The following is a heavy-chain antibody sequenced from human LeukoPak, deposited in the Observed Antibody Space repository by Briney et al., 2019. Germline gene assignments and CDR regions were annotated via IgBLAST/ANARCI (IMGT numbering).Heavy chain of an antibody. CDR2: IYHSGST. CDR1: GYSISSGYY. J-gene: IGHJ4*02. D-gene: IGHD4-17*01. Sequence: SESLSLTCTVSGYSISSGYYWGWIRQPPGKGLEWIGSIYHSGSTYYNPSLKSRVTISVDTSKNQFSLKLSSVTAADTAVYYCARAVGDHPPLNLGQGTLVTVSS. CDR3: ARAVGDHPPLN. V-gene: IGHV4-38-2*02.